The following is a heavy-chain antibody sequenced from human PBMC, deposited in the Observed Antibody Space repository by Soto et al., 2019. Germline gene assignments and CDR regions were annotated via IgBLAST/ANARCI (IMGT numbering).Heavy chain of an antibody. CDR3: TTVQILPPYYDFWSGPALHAKDVDV. CDR1: GLTFSNAW. Sequence: PGGSLRVSCAAAGLTFSNAWRNWVRKAPGKGLEWVGRIKSKTDGGTTDYAAPVKGRFTISRDDSKNTLYLQMNSLKTEDTAVYYCTTVQILPPYYDFWSGPALHAKDVDVWGQGTTVTVSS. V-gene: IGHV3-15*07. J-gene: IGHJ6*02. CDR2: IKSKTDGGTT. D-gene: IGHD3-3*01.